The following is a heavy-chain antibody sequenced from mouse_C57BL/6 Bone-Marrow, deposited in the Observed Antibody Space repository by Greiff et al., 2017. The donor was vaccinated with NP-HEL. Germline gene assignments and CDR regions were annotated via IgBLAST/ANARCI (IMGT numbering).Heavy chain of an antibody. J-gene: IGHJ2*01. CDR2: ISNGGGST. V-gene: IGHV5-12*01. CDR1: GFTFSDYY. CDR3: ARGGDYEGDYFDY. Sequence: EVQVVESGGGLVQPGGSLKLSCAASGFTFSDYYMYWVRQTPEKRLEWVAYISNGGGSTYYPDTVKGRFTISRDNAKNTLYLQMSRLKSEDTAMYYCARGGDYEGDYFDYWGQGTTLTVSS. D-gene: IGHD2-4*01.